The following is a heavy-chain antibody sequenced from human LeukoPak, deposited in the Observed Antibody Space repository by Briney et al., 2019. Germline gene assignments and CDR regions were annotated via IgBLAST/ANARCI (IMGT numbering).Heavy chain of an antibody. Sequence: SETLSLTCTVSGGSISSYYWSWIRQPPGKGLEWIGYIYYSGSTSYNPSLKSRVTISVDTSKNQFSLKLSSVTAADTAVYYCARDLYSYGSYYFDYWGQGTLVTVSS. D-gene: IGHD5-18*01. CDR1: GGSISSYY. J-gene: IGHJ4*02. CDR3: ARDLYSYGSYYFDY. CDR2: IYYSGST. V-gene: IGHV4-59*12.